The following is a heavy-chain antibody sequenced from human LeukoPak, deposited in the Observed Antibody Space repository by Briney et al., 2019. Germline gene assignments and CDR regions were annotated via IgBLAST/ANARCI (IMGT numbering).Heavy chain of an antibody. CDR2: IDTAGDT. CDR3: ASVVGAGYYGMDV. J-gene: IGHJ6*02. V-gene: IGHV3-13*01. D-gene: IGHD2-15*01. Sequence: GGSLRLSCAASGFTFSSYAMSWVRQAPGKRLEWVSAIDTAGDTYYLGSVKGRFTISRENAKNSLYLQMNRLRAEDTAVYYCASVVGAGYYGMDVWGQGTTVTVSS. CDR1: GFTFSSYA.